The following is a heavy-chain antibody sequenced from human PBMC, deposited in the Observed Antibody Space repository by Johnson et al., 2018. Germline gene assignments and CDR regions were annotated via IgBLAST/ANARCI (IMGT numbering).Heavy chain of an antibody. V-gene: IGHV3-9*01. CDR1: GFTFDDYA. D-gene: IGHD5-18*01. J-gene: IGHJ6*02. CDR3: ARVGGNSYGYGMDV. Sequence: VQLVQSGGGLVQPGGSLRLSCAASGFTFDDYAMHWVRQAPGKGLEWVSGISWNSGSIGYADSVKGRFTISRDNSKNTLYLQMNSLRAEDTAVYYCARVGGNSYGYGMDVWGQGTTVTVSS. CDR2: ISWNSGSI.